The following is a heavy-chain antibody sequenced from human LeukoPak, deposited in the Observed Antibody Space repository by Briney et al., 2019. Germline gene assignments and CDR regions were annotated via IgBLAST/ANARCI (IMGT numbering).Heavy chain of an antibody. CDR1: GYTFTSYD. CDR2: VHPSTGST. Sequence: ASVKVSCKASGYTFTSYDIHWVRQAPGQGLEWMGIVHPSTGSTSFTQKFQGRVTITRDTSASTAYMELSSLRSEDTAVYYCANPRYDSSGYYYVDWGQGTLVTVSS. V-gene: IGHV1-46*01. D-gene: IGHD3-22*01. J-gene: IGHJ4*02. CDR3: ANPRYDSSGYYYVD.